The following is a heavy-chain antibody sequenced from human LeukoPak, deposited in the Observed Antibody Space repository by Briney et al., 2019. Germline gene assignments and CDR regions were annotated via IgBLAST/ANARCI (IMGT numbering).Heavy chain of an antibody. CDR3: AKGKIAVAGPPYFDY. J-gene: IGHJ4*02. Sequence: GGSLRLSCAASGFTFSSYSMNWVRQAPGKGLEWVSSISSSSSYIYYADSVKGRFTISRDNSKNTLYLQMNSLRAEDTAVYYCAKGKIAVAGPPYFDYWGQGTLVTVSS. V-gene: IGHV3-21*01. CDR2: ISSSSSYI. CDR1: GFTFSSYS. D-gene: IGHD6-19*01.